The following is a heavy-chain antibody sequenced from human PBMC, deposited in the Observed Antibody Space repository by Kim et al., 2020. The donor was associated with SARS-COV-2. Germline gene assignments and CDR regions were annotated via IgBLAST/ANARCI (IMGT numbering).Heavy chain of an antibody. V-gene: IGHV1-69*06. CDR2: IIPIFGTA. D-gene: IGHD6-13*01. CDR3: ARVVRAAAADYYYYYGMDV. CDR1: GGTFSSYA. J-gene: IGHJ6*02. Sequence: SVKVSCKASGGTFSSYAISWVRQAPGQGLEWMGGIIPIFGTANYAQKFQGRVTITADKSTSTAYMELSSLRSEDTAVYYCARVVRAAAADYYYYYGMDVWGQGTTVTVSS.